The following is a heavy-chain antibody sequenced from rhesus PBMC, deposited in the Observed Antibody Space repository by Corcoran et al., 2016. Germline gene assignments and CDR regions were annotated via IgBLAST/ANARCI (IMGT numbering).Heavy chain of an antibody. Sequence: QVQLVQSGAEVKKPGTSVKLSCTASGYTFTSYYITWLRQAPGQVLEWMGCINPSNGNTGYAQKLQGRVTMTRDTSTMTAYMRLNSLRSEDTAVYYGARVLAAAGLDYWGQGVLVTVSS. V-gene: IGHV1S9*01. J-gene: IGHJ4*01. CDR2: INPSNGNT. CDR1: GYTFTSYY. D-gene: IGHD6-31*01. CDR3: ARVLAAAGLDY.